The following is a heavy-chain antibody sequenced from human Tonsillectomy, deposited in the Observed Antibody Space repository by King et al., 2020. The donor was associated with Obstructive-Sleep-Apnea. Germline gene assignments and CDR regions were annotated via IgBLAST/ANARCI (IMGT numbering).Heavy chain of an antibody. V-gene: IGHV4-31*03. CDR1: GGSISSGGYY. CDR2: IYYSGST. CDR3: ARVVAYYDFWSGYPNWFDP. J-gene: IGHJ5*02. Sequence: QLQESGPGLVKPSQTLSLTCTVSGGSISSGGYYWRWIRQHPGKGLEWIGYIYYSGSTYYNPSLKSRVTISVDTSKNQFSLKLSSVTAADTAVYYCARVVAYYDFWSGYPNWFDPWGQGTLVTVSS. D-gene: IGHD3-3*01.